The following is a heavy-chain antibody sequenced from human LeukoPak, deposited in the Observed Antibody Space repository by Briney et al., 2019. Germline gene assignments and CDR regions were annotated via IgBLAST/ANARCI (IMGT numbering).Heavy chain of an antibody. V-gene: IGHV4-34*01. D-gene: IGHD3-10*01. J-gene: IGHJ6*04. CDR3: ASTLAYYYGSGSYYGMDV. CDR2: INHSGST. CDR1: GGSFSGYY. Sequence: SETLSLTCAVYGGSFSGYYWSWIRQPPGKGLEWMGEINHSGSTNYNPSLKSRVTISVDTSKNQFSLKLSSVTAADTAVYYCASTLAYYYGSGSYYGMDVWGKGTTVTVSS.